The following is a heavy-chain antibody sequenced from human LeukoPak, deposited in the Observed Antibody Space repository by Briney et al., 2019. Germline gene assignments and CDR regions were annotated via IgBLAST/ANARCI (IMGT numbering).Heavy chain of an antibody. J-gene: IGHJ4*02. CDR1: GGSFSGYY. D-gene: IGHD2-2*02. Sequence: SETLSLTCAVYGGSFSGYYWSWIRQPPGKGLEWIGEINHSGSTNYNPSLKSRVTISVDTSKNRFSLKLSSVTAADTAVYYCARPNHKDHCSSTSCYRYFDYWGQGNLVTVSS. V-gene: IGHV4-34*01. CDR2: INHSGST. CDR3: ARPNHKDHCSSTSCYRYFDY.